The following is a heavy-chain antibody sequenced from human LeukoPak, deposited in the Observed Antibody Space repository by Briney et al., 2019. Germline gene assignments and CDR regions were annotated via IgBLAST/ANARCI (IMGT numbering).Heavy chain of an antibody. V-gene: IGHV5-51*01. CDR1: GYGFSSHW. CDR2: IYPADSDT. CDR3: ARGRTVGYNWFDP. J-gene: IGHJ5*02. D-gene: IGHD3-16*01. Sequence: GESLKISCKGSGYGFSSHWIVWVRQIPGKGPEWIGVIYPADSDTRYSPSFQGQVTISADKSMSTVYLQWSSLKASDTAMYYCARGRTVGYNWFDPWGQGTQVTVSS.